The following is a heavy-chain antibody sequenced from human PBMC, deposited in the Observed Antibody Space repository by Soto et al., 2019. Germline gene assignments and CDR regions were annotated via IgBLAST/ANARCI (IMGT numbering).Heavy chain of an antibody. CDR3: ARDQGTAMGPPDSMDV. Sequence: GGSLRLSCAASGFTFSSYGMHWVRQAPGKGLEWVAVIWYDGSNKYYADSVKGRFTISRDNSKNTLYLQMNSLRAEDTAVYYCARDQGTAMGPPDSMDVWGQGTTVTVSS. CDR2: IWYDGSNK. V-gene: IGHV3-33*01. D-gene: IGHD5-18*01. J-gene: IGHJ6*02. CDR1: GFTFSSYG.